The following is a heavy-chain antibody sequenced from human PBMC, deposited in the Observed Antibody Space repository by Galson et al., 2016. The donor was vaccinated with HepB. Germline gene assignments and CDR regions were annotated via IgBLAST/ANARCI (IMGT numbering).Heavy chain of an antibody. D-gene: IGHD4-23*01. CDR2: LTGRGDTT. V-gene: IGHV3-23*01. J-gene: IGHJ2*01. CDR3: AREGGNPRWYFDL. Sequence: SLRLSCAASGFTLSKYHMHWVRQAPGKGLEWILGLTGRGDTTYYADSVTGRFTISRDNSKNTLHPQMSSLRVEDTAIYYCAREGGNPRWYFDLWGRGTLVVVSS. CDR1: GFTLSKYH.